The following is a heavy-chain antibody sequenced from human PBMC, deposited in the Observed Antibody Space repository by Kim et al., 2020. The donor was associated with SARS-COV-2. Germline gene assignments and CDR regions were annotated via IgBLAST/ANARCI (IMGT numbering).Heavy chain of an antibody. J-gene: IGHJ4*02. Sequence: SETLSLTCTVSGGSISSYYWSWIRQPPGKGLEWIGYIYYSGSTNYNPSLKSRVTISVDTSKNQFSLKLSSVTAADTAVYYCARATYYYGSGSYYTYFDYWGQGTLVTVSS. V-gene: IGHV4-59*13. CDR3: ARATYYYGSGSYYTYFDY. CDR2: IYYSGST. CDR1: GGSISSYY. D-gene: IGHD3-10*01.